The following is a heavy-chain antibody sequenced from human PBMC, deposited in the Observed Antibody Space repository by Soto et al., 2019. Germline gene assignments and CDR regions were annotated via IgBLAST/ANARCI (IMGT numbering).Heavy chain of an antibody. CDR3: AASCVGCGGFNSCGMDV. V-gene: IGHV4-31*03. Sequence: QVQLQESGPGLVKPSQTLSLTCTVSGGSISSGGYYWSWIRQHPGKGLEWIGYIYYSGSTYYNPSLTRRVTISVDTSKNQFSLKLSSVTAADTAVYYCAASCVGCGGFNSCGMDVWGQGTTVTVSS. D-gene: IGHD2-21*01. CDR1: GGSISSGGYY. J-gene: IGHJ6*02. CDR2: IYYSGST.